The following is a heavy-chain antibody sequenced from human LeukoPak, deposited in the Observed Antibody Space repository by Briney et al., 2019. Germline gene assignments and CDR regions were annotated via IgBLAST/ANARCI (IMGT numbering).Heavy chain of an antibody. CDR1: GFTFGDYA. CDR3: TRGGDGYNLDY. CDR2: IRSKAYGGTT. J-gene: IGHJ4*02. V-gene: IGHV3-49*04. Sequence: GGSLRLSCTASGFTFGDYAMSWVRQAPGKGLEWVGFIRSKAYGGTTEYAASVKGRFTISRDDSKSIAYLQMNSLKTEDTAVYYCTRGGDGYNLDYWGQGTLVTVSS. D-gene: IGHD5-24*01.